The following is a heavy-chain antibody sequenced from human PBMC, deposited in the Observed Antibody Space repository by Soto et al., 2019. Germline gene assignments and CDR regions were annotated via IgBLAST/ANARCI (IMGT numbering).Heavy chain of an antibody. J-gene: IGHJ4*02. D-gene: IGHD5-12*01. Sequence: QVQLQQWGAGLLKPSETLSLTCTVNGGSLTGYYWSWIRQPPGKGLEWIGEVKDGGGTNYSPSLRGRVSISADTSKSHFALRLNSVTAADTAVYFCARGQEGIVATHWDQGALVTVSS. CDR2: VKDGGGT. V-gene: IGHV4-34*01. CDR1: GGSLTGYY. CDR3: ARGQEGIVATH.